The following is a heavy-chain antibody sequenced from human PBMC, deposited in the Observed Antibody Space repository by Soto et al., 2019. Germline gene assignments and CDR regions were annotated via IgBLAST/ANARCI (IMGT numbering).Heavy chain of an antibody. J-gene: IGHJ3*02. CDR2: IRSKANSYAT. V-gene: IGHV3-73*01. D-gene: IGHD3-3*01. CDR3: TRPFYDFWSGSPETFDI. CDR1: GFTFSGSA. Sequence: GGSLRLSCAASGFTFSGSAMHWGRQASGKGLEWVGRIRSKANSYATAYAASVKGRFTISRDDSKNTAYLQMNSLKTEDTAVYYCTRPFYDFWSGSPETFDIWGQGTMVTVSS.